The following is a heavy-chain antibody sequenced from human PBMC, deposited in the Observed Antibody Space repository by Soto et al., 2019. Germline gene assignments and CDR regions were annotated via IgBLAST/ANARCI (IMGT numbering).Heavy chain of an antibody. CDR3: ARGPPVTQYDY. Sequence: QVQLQESGPGLVKPSETLSLTCSVSGVSVSSGWFYWAWIRQPPGKGLEWIGFGSNSGTTNYKPSLKSRFPIPVDTPGRKLSLRVNSLPAADTAVYYCARGPPVTQYDYGGQGTQVTVPS. J-gene: IGHJ4*02. CDR1: GVSVSSGWFY. CDR2: GSNSGTT. D-gene: IGHD4-17*01. V-gene: IGHV4-61*01.